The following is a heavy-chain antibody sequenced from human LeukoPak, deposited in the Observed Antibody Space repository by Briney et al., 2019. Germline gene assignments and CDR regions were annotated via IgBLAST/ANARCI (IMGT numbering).Heavy chain of an antibody. V-gene: IGHV3-30*03. CDR2: ISYDGSNK. CDR3: ASQYHQLAYCGGDCQNY. D-gene: IGHD2-21*02. Sequence: GGSLRLSCAASGFTFSSYGMHWVRQAPGKGLEWVAVISYDGSNKYYADSVKGRFTISRDNSKNTLYLQMNSLRAEDTAVYYCASQYHQLAYCGGDCQNYWGQGTLVTVSS. J-gene: IGHJ4*02. CDR1: GFTFSSYG.